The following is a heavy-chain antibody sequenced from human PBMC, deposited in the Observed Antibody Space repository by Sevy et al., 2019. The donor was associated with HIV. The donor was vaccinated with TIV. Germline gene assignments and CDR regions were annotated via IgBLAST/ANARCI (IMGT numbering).Heavy chain of an antibody. CDR3: ATTKDYYESSGYPFDY. CDR2: FDPEDGET. CDR1: GYTLTQLS. Sequence: ASVKVSCKVSGYTLTQLSMNWVRQAPGKGLEWMGSFDPEDGETIYEQKFQGRVTMTEDRSTDTVYMDLSSLRSEDTAVYYCATTKDYYESSGYPFDYWGQGTLVTVSS. V-gene: IGHV1-24*01. D-gene: IGHD3-22*01. J-gene: IGHJ4*02.